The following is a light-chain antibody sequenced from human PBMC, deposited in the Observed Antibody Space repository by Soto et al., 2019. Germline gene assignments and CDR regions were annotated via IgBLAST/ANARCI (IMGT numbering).Light chain of an antibody. Sequence: QSVLTQPRSVSGSLGQSVTISCTGTSGDVGGYNYVSWYQKQSGQAPKLMIYDVSKRPSGVPDRFSGSKSGNTASLTISGLQAEDEADHYCCSHGGNYTPYVFGTGTKVTVL. V-gene: IGLV2-11*01. CDR2: DVS. CDR1: SGDVGGYNY. CDR3: CSHGGNYTPYV. J-gene: IGLJ1*01.